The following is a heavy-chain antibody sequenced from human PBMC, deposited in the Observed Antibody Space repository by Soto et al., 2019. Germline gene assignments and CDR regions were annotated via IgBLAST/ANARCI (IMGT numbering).Heavy chain of an antibody. CDR2: ISYDGSNK. CDR1: GFTFSSYA. Sequence: QVQLVESGGGVVQPGRSLRLSCAAAGFTFSSYAMHWVRQAPGKGLEWVAVISYDGSNKYYADSVKGRFTMSRDNSKNPLNLQMASLRAGDTAVYYCARSHDCGDYVAYFVYWRQGGLVGVSS. CDR3: ARSHDCGDYVAYFVY. V-gene: IGHV3-30-3*01. J-gene: IGHJ4*02. D-gene: IGHD4-17*01.